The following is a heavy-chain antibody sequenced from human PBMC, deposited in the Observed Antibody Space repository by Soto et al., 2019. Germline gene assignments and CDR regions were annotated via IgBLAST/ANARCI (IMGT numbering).Heavy chain of an antibody. CDR2: ISISGTTI. J-gene: IGHJ4*02. CDR3: ARFREDGYYNF. Sequence: QVQLVESGGDLVKPGGSLRLSCAASGFTLSDYYMTWIRQAPGKGLEWVSDISISGTTIHYADSVRGRFTISRDNAKNSLWLQMNTLRAEDTAVYYCARFREDGYYNFWGQGTLVTVSS. D-gene: IGHD3-9*01. CDR1: GFTLSDYY. V-gene: IGHV3-11*01.